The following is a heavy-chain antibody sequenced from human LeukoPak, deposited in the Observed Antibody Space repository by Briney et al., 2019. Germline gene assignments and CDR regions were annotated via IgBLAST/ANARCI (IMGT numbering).Heavy chain of an antibody. CDR3: ARADYEYSGSYSVDY. V-gene: IGHV4-59*01. J-gene: IGHJ4*02. Sequence: PSETLSLTCTVPGGSISSYYWSWIRQPPGKGLEWIGYIYYSGSTNYNPSLKSRVTISVDTSKNQFSLKLSSVTAADTAVYYCARADYEYSGSYSVDYWGQGTLVTVSS. CDR2: IYYSGST. CDR1: GGSISSYY. D-gene: IGHD1-26*01.